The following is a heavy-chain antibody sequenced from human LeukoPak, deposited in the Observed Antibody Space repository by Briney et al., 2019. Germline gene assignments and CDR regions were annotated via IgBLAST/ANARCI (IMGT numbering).Heavy chain of an antibody. D-gene: IGHD2-2*01. CDR1: GYSFTSGHY. V-gene: IGHV4-38-2*01. J-gene: IGHJ4*02. CDR3: ARYCTSTTCILRGFDY. CDR2: IYHTGSA. Sequence: NPSETLSLTCSVSGYSFTSGHYWGWIRQPPGKGLEWIANIYHTGSAHYNPSLKSRVAISVDTSKNQFSLKLSSVTAADTAAYYCARYCTSTTCILRGFDYWGQGTLVTVSS.